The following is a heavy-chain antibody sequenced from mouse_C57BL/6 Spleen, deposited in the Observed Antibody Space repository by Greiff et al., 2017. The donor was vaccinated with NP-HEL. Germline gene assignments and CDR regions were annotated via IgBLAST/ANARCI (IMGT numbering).Heavy chain of an antibody. J-gene: IGHJ2*01. V-gene: IGHV1-52*01. D-gene: IGHD1-1*01. CDR3: ARGTVVGEYFDY. Sequence: VKQSCKASGYTFTSYWMHWVKQRPIQGLEWIGNIDPSDSETHYNQKFKDKATLTVDKSSSTAYMQLSSLTSEDSAVYYCARGTVVGEYFDYWGQGTTLTVSS. CDR2: IDPSDSET. CDR1: GYTFTSYW.